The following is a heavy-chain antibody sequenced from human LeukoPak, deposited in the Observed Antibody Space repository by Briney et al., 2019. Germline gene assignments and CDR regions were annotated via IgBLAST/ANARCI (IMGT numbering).Heavy chain of an antibody. CDR3: ARRRYRVAFDI. Sequence: SETLSLTCAVYGGSFSGYYWSWIRQPPGKGLEWIGEINHGGSTNYNPSLKSRVTISVDTSKNQSSLKLSSVTAADTAVYYCARRRYRVAFDIWGQGTMVTVSS. J-gene: IGHJ3*02. CDR2: INHGGST. V-gene: IGHV4-34*01. D-gene: IGHD4-11*01. CDR1: GGSFSGYY.